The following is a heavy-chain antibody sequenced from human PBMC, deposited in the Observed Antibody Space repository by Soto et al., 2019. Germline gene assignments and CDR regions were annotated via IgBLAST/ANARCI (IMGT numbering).Heavy chain of an antibody. Sequence: ASVKVFCKASGYTFTVYYMHWVRQAPGQGLEWMGWINPKSGGTMYPQKFQGRVTMTWDTSISTAYMALTRLRSDDTAVYYCARDLAKGGGSAGFDYWGQGTLVTVSS. J-gene: IGHJ4*02. CDR1: GYTFTVYY. CDR3: ARDLAKGGGSAGFDY. CDR2: INPKSGGT. D-gene: IGHD1-26*01. V-gene: IGHV1-2*02.